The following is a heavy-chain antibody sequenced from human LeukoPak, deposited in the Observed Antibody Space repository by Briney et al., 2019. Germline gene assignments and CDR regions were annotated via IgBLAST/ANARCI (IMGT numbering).Heavy chain of an antibody. CDR3: ARGINWSYGQLDY. Sequence: PSETLSLTCAVYGGSFSGYYWSWIRQPPGKGLEWIGEINHSGSTNYNPSLKSRVTISVDTSKNQFSLKLSSVTAADTAVYYCARGINWSYGQLDYWGQGTLVTVSS. D-gene: IGHD1-7*01. CDR1: GGSFSGYY. J-gene: IGHJ4*02. CDR2: INHSGST. V-gene: IGHV4-34*01.